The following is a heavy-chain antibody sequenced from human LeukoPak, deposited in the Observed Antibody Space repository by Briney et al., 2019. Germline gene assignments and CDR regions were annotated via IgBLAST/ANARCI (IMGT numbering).Heavy chain of an antibody. CDR1: GFTFSNAW. Sequence: GSLRLSCAASGFTFSNAWMSWVRQPPGKGLEWIGSIYYSGSTYYNPSLKSRVTISVDTSKNQFSLKLSSVTAADTAVYYCASGPPVYPVGGYFDYWGQGTLVTVSS. J-gene: IGHJ4*02. D-gene: IGHD1-14*01. CDR3: ASGPPVYPVGGYFDY. V-gene: IGHV4-38-2*01. CDR2: IYYSGST.